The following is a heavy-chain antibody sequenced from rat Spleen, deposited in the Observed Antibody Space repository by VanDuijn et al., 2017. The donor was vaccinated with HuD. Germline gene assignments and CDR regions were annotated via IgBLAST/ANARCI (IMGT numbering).Heavy chain of an antibody. Sequence: EVQLVESGGGLVQPGRSLKLSCAASGFTFSTFAMAWVRQAPKKGLEWVATITSGGSNTYYPDSVKGRFTISRDNAKSTLYLQMDSLRSEDTAIYYWAKKGTYYGYLYVMDAWGQGASVTVSS. D-gene: IGHD1-9*01. CDR3: AKKGTYYGYLYVMDA. J-gene: IGHJ4*01. V-gene: IGHV5-25*01. CDR2: ITSGGSNT. CDR1: GFTFSTFA.